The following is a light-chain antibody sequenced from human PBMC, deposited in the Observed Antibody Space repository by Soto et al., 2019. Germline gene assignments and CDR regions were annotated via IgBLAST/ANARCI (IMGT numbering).Light chain of an antibody. CDR2: WAS. V-gene: IGKV4-1*01. J-gene: IGKJ5*01. Sequence: DIVMTQSPDSLAVSLGERATINCKSSQSILYSSNNKNSLAWFQQQPGQPPKLLIYWASTRESGLPDRFSGGGSGTDFTPTIRSLQAEDVAVYYCLQYYSSGLTFGQGTRLEIK. CDR1: QSILYSSNNKNS. CDR3: LQYYSSGLT.